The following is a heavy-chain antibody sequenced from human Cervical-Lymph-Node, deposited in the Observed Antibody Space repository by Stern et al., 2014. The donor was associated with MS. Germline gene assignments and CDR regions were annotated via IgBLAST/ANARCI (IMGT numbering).Heavy chain of an antibody. CDR2: INPNSGGT. J-gene: IGHJ4*02. V-gene: IGHV1-2*06. CDR1: GYSFTGYD. CDR3: ATVGTSDY. Sequence: MQLVESGAEVKKPGASVKVSCKASGYSFTGYDMHWVRQAPGQGLEWMGRINPNSGGTTYEQKFEGRVTMTRDTSINTAYMELSSLRSDDTAVYYCATVGTSDYWGQGTLVTVSS.